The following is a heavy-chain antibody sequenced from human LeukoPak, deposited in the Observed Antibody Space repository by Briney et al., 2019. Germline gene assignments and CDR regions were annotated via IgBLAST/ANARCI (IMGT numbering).Heavy chain of an antibody. CDR1: GFTFSSYG. J-gene: IGHJ3*02. D-gene: IGHD2-21*01. CDR3: ARDPVASPLVAFDI. V-gene: IGHV3-33*01. CDR2: IWYDGSNK. Sequence: PGGSLRLSCAASGFTFSSYGMHWVRQAPGKGLEWVAVIWYDGSNKYYADSVKGRFTISRDNSKNTLYLQMNSLRAEDTAVYYCARDPVASPLVAFDIWGQGTMVTVSS.